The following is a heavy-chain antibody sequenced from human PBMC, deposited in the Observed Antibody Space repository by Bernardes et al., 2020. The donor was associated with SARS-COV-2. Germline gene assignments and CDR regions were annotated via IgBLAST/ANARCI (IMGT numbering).Heavy chain of an antibody. J-gene: IGHJ6*02. V-gene: IGHV1-8*01. D-gene: IGHD1-26*01. CDR3: AIIMVGPTNYYYYYGMDV. CDR2: MTPNSGNT. CDR1: GYTFTAYD. Sequence: ASVKVSCNASGYTFTAYDISWVRQATGQGLKWMGWMTPNSGNTGYAQKFQGRVTMTRDTSISTAYMELSSLTSDDTAVYFCAIIMVGPTNYYYYYGMDVGGQGTTVTVSS.